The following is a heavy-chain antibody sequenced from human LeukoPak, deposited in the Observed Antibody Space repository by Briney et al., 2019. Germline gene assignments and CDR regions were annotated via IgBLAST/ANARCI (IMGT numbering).Heavy chain of an antibody. V-gene: IGHV4-4*07. CDR3: ARECASCSFGTMDV. Sequence: PSETLSLTCTVSSGSLSSYYWIWIRQPAGKGLEWIGRIYTSGSPNYNPSLKSRVTMSVDKSKNQFSLKLNSVTAADTAVYYCARECASCSFGTMDVWGKGTTVTVSS. CDR2: IYTSGSP. D-gene: IGHD2-2*01. J-gene: IGHJ6*03. CDR1: SGSLSSYY.